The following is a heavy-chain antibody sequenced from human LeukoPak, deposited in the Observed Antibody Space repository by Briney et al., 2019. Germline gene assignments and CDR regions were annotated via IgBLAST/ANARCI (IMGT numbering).Heavy chain of an antibody. CDR1: GFTVSSNY. CDR3: ARGPVRYFDWLSLDY. CDR2: IYSGGST. J-gene: IGHJ4*02. V-gene: IGHV3-53*01. D-gene: IGHD3-9*01. Sequence: SGGSLRLSCAAPGFTVSSNYMSWVRQAPGKGLEWVSVIYSGGSTYYADSVKGRFTISRDNSKNTLYLQMNSLRAEDTAVYYCARGPVRYFDWLSLDYWGQGTLVTVSS.